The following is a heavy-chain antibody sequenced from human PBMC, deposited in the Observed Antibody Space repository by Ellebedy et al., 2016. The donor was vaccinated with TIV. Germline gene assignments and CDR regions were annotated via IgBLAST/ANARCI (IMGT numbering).Heavy chain of an antibody. CDR1: GGSFSGYY. J-gene: IGHJ4*02. CDR3: ARSLDAAAGDFDY. Sequence: SETLSLTCAVYGGSFSGYYWSWIRQPPGKGLEWIGYIHYSGSAGHNPSLTSRVTISVDTSKNQFSLKLSSVTAADTAVYYCARSLDAAAGDFDYWGQGTLVTVSS. V-gene: IGHV4-34*11. D-gene: IGHD6-13*01. CDR2: IHYSGSA.